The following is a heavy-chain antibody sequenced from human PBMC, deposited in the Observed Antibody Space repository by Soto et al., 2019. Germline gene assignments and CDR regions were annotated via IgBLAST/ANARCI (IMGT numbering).Heavy chain of an antibody. V-gene: IGHV4-4*02. CDR2: IFHDGTA. CDR3: ARLVYDTRLNYMYFDF. CDR1: GVSISSGNW. Sequence: SETLSLTCAVSGVSISSGNWWTWVRQTPQRGLEYVGEIFHDGTANYYPSFERRVAISVDTSKNQFSLKLTSVTAADPAIYFCARLVYDTRLNYMYFDFWGQGALVTVSS. J-gene: IGHJ4*02. D-gene: IGHD3-10*01.